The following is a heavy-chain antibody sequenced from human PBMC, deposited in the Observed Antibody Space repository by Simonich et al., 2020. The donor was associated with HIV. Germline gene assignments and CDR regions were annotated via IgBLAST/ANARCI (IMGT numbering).Heavy chain of an antibody. V-gene: IGHV1-2*06. J-gene: IGHJ3*02. D-gene: IGHD3-3*01. CDR2: TNPNSGGT. CDR3: ARSRSGPFDAFDI. Sequence: QVQLVQSGAEVKKPGASVKVSCKASGYTFTGYYMHWVRQDPGQGLEWMGQTNPNSGGTNYAHKFQGRVTMTRDTSISTADMELSRLRSDDTAVYYCARSRSGPFDAFDIWGQGTMVTVSS. CDR1: GYTFTGYY.